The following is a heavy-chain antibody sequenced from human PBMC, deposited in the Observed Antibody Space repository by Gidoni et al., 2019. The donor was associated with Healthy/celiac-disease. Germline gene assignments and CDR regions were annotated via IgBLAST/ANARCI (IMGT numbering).Heavy chain of an antibody. J-gene: IGHJ4*02. CDR3: AKDRGQLWSDY. CDR1: GFTFSSYA. D-gene: IGHD5-18*01. V-gene: IGHV3-23*04. Sequence: EVQLVESGGGLVQPGGSLRLSCAASGFTFSSYAMSWVRQAPGKGLGWVSAISGIGGSTYYVDSVKGRFTNSRDNSKNTLYLQMNSLRAEDTAVYYCAKDRGQLWSDYWGQGTLVTVSS. CDR2: ISGIGGST.